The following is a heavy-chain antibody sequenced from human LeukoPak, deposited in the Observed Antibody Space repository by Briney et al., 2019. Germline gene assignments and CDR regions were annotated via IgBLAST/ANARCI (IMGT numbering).Heavy chain of an antibody. D-gene: IGHD3-3*01. J-gene: IGHJ3*02. CDR3: ARDLEGAFDI. Sequence: ASVKVSCKASGYTFTSYAMHWVRQAPGHRLEWMGWINTGNGNTKYSQEFQGRVIITRDTSASTAYMELSSLRSEDMAVYYCARDLEGAFDIWGQGTMVTVSS. CDR1: GYTFTSYA. CDR2: INTGNGNT. V-gene: IGHV1-3*03.